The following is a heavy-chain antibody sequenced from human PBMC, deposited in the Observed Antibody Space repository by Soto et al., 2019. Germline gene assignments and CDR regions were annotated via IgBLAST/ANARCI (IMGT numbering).Heavy chain of an antibody. J-gene: IGHJ6*02. CDR2: INPSGGST. Sequence: ASVKVSCKASGYTFTSYYMHWVRQAPGKRLEWMGIINPSGGSTSYAQKFQGRVTMTRDTSTSTVYMELSSLRSEDTAVYYCARDAVVVAATPDYYYGMDVWGQGTTVSVSS. CDR1: GYTFTSYY. CDR3: ARDAVVVAATPDYYYGMDV. D-gene: IGHD2-15*01. V-gene: IGHV1-46*01.